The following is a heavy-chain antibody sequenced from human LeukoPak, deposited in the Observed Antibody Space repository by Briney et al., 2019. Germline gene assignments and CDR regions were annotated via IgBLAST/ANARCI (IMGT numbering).Heavy chain of an antibody. V-gene: IGHV4-31*03. Sequence: SQTLSLTCTVSGASLSSDDHYWNWIRQSPGKSLEWIGSIHPSGILYNNPSLESRLTISKDTSKNQFSLNLNSVTAADTAVYFCSRGLDSRKLGYWGQGTLVTVSS. J-gene: IGHJ4*02. CDR2: IHPSGIL. CDR1: GASLSSDDHY. CDR3: SRGLDSRKLGY. D-gene: IGHD3-22*01.